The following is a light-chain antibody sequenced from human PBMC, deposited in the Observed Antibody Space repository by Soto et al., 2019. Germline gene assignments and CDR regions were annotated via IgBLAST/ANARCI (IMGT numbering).Light chain of an antibody. Sequence: DIAMTQSPASLVVSLGERATINCKSGRTVLSTADNQNFLAWYQQRPGQPPKLLIYEASTRAPGVPDRFIGSGSATEFTLTVAGLQPEDVAVYYCHQYYGSPYSFGQGTRLEI. J-gene: IGKJ2*01. V-gene: IGKV4-1*01. CDR1: RTVLSTADNQNF. CDR2: EAS. CDR3: HQYYGSPYS.